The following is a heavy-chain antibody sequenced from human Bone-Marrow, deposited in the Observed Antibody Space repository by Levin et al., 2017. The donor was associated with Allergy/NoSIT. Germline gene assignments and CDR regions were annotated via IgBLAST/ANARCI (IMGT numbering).Heavy chain of an antibody. CDR3: SRISYFPASGTLAWGPKQTQNAFDI. Sequence: SETLSLTCSVSAGSINRGNYFWNWVRQPAGKGLEWIGRFHSTGDTDYSPSLKSRVTISVDTSKNQFSLKLNSVTAADTAVYYFSRISYFPASGTLAWGPKQTQNAFDIWGQGTTVTVSS. J-gene: IGHJ3*02. V-gene: IGHV4-61*02. CDR1: AGSINRGNYF. D-gene: IGHD3-10*01. CDR2: FHSTGDT.